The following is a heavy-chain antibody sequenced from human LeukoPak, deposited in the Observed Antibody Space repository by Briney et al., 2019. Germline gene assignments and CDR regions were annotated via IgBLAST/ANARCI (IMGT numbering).Heavy chain of an antibody. D-gene: IGHD6-6*01. Sequence: PGGSLRLSCAASGFSFKDSWMYWVRQAPGKGLVWVSHINGDGSDTNYVDSVKGRFTISRDNAKNTLYLQMNSLRAEDTAVYYCARDFIAARPGYWGQGTLVTVSS. CDR1: GFSFKDSW. CDR3: ARDFIAARPGY. V-gene: IGHV3-74*01. CDR2: INGDGSDT. J-gene: IGHJ4*02.